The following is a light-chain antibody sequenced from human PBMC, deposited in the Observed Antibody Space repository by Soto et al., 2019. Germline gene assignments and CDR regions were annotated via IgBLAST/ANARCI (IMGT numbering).Light chain of an antibody. CDR3: QHSYHTPA. V-gene: IGKV1-39*01. Sequence: DLQMTQSPSSLSASVGDRVTITCRTSQSVSTPFSWYQQKPGRLPKLLIYATSRLQSGVPSRFSGSSSGTDYTLTINDVQPEDFATYYCQHSYHTPAVGQGTRLEI. CDR2: ATS. J-gene: IGKJ5*01. CDR1: QSVSTP.